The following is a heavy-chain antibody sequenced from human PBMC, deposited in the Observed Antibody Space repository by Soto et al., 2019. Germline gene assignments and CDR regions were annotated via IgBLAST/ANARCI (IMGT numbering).Heavy chain of an antibody. Sequence: GGSLRLSCAASGFTFSDYWMHWVRQAPGKGLVWVSRIDSDESSTNYADSVKGRFTISRDNVKNTLYLQMNSLRAEDTAIYYCARSLGSQNAFEIWGPGTKVTVSS. CDR2: IDSDESST. CDR3: ARSLGSQNAFEI. CDR1: GFTFSDYW. D-gene: IGHD3-16*01. J-gene: IGHJ3*02. V-gene: IGHV3-74*01.